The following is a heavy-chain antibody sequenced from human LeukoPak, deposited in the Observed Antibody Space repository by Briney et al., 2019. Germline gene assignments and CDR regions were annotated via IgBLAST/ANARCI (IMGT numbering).Heavy chain of an antibody. CDR3: VRLLDVDY. D-gene: IGHD3-3*01. CDR2: INTDGSIT. V-gene: IGHV3-74*01. J-gene: IGHJ4*02. CDR1: GFTFSNYW. Sequence: PGGSLRLSCVPSGFTFSNYWMHWVRQTPGKGLVWPSRINTDGSITHYADSVKGRFTISRDNAKKTVYLQMNSLRAEDTAVYYCVRLLDVDYWGQGTLVTVSS.